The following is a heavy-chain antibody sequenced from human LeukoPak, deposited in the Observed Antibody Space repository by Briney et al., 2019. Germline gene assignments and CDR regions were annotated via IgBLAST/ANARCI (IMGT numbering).Heavy chain of an antibody. J-gene: IGHJ6*02. CDR3: ARDLGYSSGWSRGSYYYYGMDV. Sequence: ASVKVSCKASGYAFTSYYMHWVRQAPGQGLEWMGIINPSGGSTSYAQKFQGRVTMTRDTSTSTVYMELSSLRSEDTAVYYCARDLGYSSGWSRGSYYYYGMDVWGQGTTVTVSS. CDR2: INPSGGST. D-gene: IGHD6-19*01. CDR1: GYAFTSYY. V-gene: IGHV1-46*01.